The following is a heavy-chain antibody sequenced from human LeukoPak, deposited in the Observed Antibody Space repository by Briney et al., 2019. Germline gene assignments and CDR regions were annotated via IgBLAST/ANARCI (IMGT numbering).Heavy chain of an antibody. J-gene: IGHJ4*02. V-gene: IGHV1-69*13. CDR2: IIPIFGTA. CDR3: AVGYSGYYRFDY. CDR1: GGTFSSYG. Sequence: GASVKVSCKASGGTFSSYGISWVRQAPGQGLEWMGGIIPIFGTANYAQKFQGRVTITADESTSTAYMELSSLRSEDTAVYYCAVGYSGYYRFDYWGQGTLVTVSS. D-gene: IGHD3-22*01.